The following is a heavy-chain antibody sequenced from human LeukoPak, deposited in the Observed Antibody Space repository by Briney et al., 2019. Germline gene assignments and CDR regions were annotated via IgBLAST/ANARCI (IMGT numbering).Heavy chain of an antibody. D-gene: IGHD5-12*01. V-gene: IGHV4-59*01. CDR2: IFDIGSI. J-gene: IGHJ4*02. CDR3: ARAASGDRYSGYAEDRYYFDR. Sequence: PSETLSLTCTVSGGSISDDSWTWIRQPPGKGLDWIGSIFDIGSITYNPSLRSRLTISVETSKNQISLKLSSVTAADTAVYFCARAASGDRYSGYAEDRYYFDRWGQGTLVTVSS. CDR1: GGSISDDS.